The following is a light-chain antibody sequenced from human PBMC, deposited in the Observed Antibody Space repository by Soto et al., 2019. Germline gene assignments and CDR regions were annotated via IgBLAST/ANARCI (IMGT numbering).Light chain of an antibody. CDR3: QEHASI. CDR2: DAS. J-gene: IGKJ5*01. V-gene: IGKV3-20*01. Sequence: EIVLTQSPGTLSLSPGERATLFCRASQSVSSSYLAWYQQKPGQAPRLLIYDASTRATGIPDRFSGSGSGTDFTLTISRLEPEDFAVYYCQEHASIFGQGTRLEIK. CDR1: QSVSSSY.